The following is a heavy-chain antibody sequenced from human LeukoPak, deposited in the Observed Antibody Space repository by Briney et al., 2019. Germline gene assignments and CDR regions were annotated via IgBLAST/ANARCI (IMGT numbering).Heavy chain of an antibody. CDR2: IYYSGST. Sequence: PSETLSLTRTVSGGSISSSSYYWGWIRQPPGKGLEWIGSIYYSGSTYYNPSLKSRVTISVDTSKNQFSLKLSSVTAADTAVYYCARDYGDYYYFDYWGQGTLVTVSS. CDR3: ARDYGDYYYFDY. J-gene: IGHJ4*02. CDR1: GGSISSSSYY. D-gene: IGHD4-17*01. V-gene: IGHV4-39*02.